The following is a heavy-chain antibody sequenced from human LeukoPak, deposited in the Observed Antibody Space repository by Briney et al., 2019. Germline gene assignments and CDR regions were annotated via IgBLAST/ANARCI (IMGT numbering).Heavy chain of an antibody. D-gene: IGHD5-18*01. Sequence: PSETLSLTCTVSGGSISSYYWSWIRQPPGKGLEWTGYIYYSGSTNYNPSLKSRVTISVDTSKNQFSLKLSSVTAADTAVYYCASAQAMVFSAFDIWGQGTMVTVSS. CDR3: ASAQAMVFSAFDI. CDR2: IYYSGST. CDR1: GGSISSYY. J-gene: IGHJ3*02. V-gene: IGHV4-59*01.